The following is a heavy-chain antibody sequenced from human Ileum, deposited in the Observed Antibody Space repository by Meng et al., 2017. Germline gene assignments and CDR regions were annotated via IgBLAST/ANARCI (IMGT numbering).Heavy chain of an antibody. CDR2: AGT. CDR3: ARDHWGSLDY. J-gene: IGHJ4*02. Sequence: QVQLLESGPGLVRPSETLSLICTVAGGSGSTSDYPGGWIRQPPGKGLEWIGYAGTNYNPSLKSRVTISVDTSKRQFSLKLTSVTAADTAVYYCARDHWGSLDYWGQGILVTVSS. V-gene: IGHV4-61*08. D-gene: IGHD7-27*01. CDR1: GGSGSTSDYP.